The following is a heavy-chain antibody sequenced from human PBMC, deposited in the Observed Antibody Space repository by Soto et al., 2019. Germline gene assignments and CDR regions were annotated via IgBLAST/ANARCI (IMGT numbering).Heavy chain of an antibody. Sequence: ASVKVSCKASGYTFTSYAIDWVRQAPGQRLEWMGWINAGNGNTKYSQKFQGRVTITADKSTSTAYMELSSLRSEDTAVYYCAREAGDYTIYYFDYWGQGTLVTVSS. CDR1: GYTFTSYA. V-gene: IGHV1-3*01. J-gene: IGHJ4*02. CDR2: INAGNGNT. CDR3: AREAGDYTIYYFDY. D-gene: IGHD4-17*01.